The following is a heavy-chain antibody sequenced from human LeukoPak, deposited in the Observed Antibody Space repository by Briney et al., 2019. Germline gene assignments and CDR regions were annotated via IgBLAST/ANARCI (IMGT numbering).Heavy chain of an antibody. CDR3: ARANYGDYGGGDY. V-gene: IGHV1-69*13. CDR2: IIPIFGTA. CDR1: GYTFTSYG. J-gene: IGHJ4*02. D-gene: IGHD4-17*01. Sequence: SVKVSCKASGYTFTSYGISWVRQAPGQGLEWMGGIIPIFGTANYAQKFQGRVTITADESTSTAYMELSSLRSGDTAVYYCARANYGDYGGGDYWGQGTLVTVSS.